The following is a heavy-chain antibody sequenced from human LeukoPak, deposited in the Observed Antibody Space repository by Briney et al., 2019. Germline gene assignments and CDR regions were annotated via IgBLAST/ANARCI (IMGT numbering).Heavy chain of an antibody. Sequence: GGSLRLSCAASGFTFSSYGMHWVRQAPGKGLEWVAVIWYDGSNKYYADSVKGRFTTSRDNSKNTLYLQMNSLRAEDTAVYYCAKSMEGYSYGPHDYYYYYMDVWGKGTTVTVSS. CDR2: IWYDGSNK. V-gene: IGHV3-33*06. CDR1: GFTFSSYG. J-gene: IGHJ6*03. D-gene: IGHD5-18*01. CDR3: AKSMEGYSYGPHDYYYYYMDV.